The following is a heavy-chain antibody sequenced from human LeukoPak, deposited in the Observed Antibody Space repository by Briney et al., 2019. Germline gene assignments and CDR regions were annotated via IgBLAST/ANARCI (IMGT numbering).Heavy chain of an antibody. V-gene: IGHV3-30-3*01. CDR1: GFTFSSYA. CDR3: AKVRRYYDSSGYHYYYYGMDV. Sequence: PGGSLRLSCAASGFTFSSYAMHWVRQAPGKGLEWVAVISYDGSNKYYADSVKGRFTISRDNSKNTLYLQMDSLRAEDTAVYYCAKVRRYYDSSGYHYYYYGMDVWGQGTTVTVSS. J-gene: IGHJ6*02. CDR2: ISYDGSNK. D-gene: IGHD3-22*01.